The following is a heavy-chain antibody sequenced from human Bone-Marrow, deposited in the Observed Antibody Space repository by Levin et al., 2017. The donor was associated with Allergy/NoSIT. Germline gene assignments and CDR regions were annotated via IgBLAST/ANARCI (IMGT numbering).Heavy chain of an antibody. CDR2: IYSTGTT. CDR3: ARDVWIAVTGVGVYYFDY. D-gene: IGHD2-21*02. J-gene: IGHJ4*02. Sequence: KTGGSLRLSCPVPGDFITNNNWSWLRQSAGKGLEWIGLIYSTGTTRYNPSLESRATVSVDTSKNQPSLKLISVTAADTAVYYCARDVWIAVTGVGVYYFDYWGRGTRVTVSS. CDR1: GDFITNNN. V-gene: IGHV4-4*07.